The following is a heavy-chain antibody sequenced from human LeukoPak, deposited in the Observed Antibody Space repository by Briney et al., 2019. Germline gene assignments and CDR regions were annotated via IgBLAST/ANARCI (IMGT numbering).Heavy chain of an antibody. D-gene: IGHD3/OR15-3a*01. CDR3: AKGGMDFWTTYAWFSYFDY. CDR2: ISYDGSNK. V-gene: IGHV3-30*18. Sequence: GGSLRLSCAASGFTFSSYGMHWVRQAPSKGLEWVAVISYDGSNKYYADSVKGRFTISRDNSKNTLYLQMNSLRAEDTAVYYCAKGGMDFWTTYAWFSYFDYWGQGTLVTVSS. J-gene: IGHJ4*02. CDR1: GFTFSSYG.